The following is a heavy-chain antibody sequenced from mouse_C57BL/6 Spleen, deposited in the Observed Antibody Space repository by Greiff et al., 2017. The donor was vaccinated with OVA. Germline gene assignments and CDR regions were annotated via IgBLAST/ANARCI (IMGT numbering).Heavy chain of an antibody. Sequence: VQLQQSGPELVKPGASVKISCKASGYSFTSYYIHWVKQRPGQGLEWIGWIYPGSGNTKYNEKFKGKATLTADTSSSTAYMQLSSLTSEDSAVYYCARYDYDAMDYWGQGTSVTVSS. CDR2: IYPGSGNT. J-gene: IGHJ4*01. CDR3: ARYDYDAMDY. CDR1: GYSFTSYY. V-gene: IGHV1-66*01.